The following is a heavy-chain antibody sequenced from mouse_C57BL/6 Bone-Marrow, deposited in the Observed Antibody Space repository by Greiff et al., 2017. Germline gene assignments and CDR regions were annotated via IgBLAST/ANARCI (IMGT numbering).Heavy chain of an antibody. J-gene: IGHJ3*01. CDR1: GYTFTSYG. CDR2: IYIGNGYT. CDR3: ARSRVYYDYDWFAY. V-gene: IGHV1-58*01. Sequence: EVKLQESGAELVRPGSSVKMSCKTSGYTFTSYGINWVKQRPGQGLEWIGYIYIGNGYTEYNEKFKGKATLTSDTSSSTAYMQLSSLTSEDSAIYFCARSRVYYDYDWFAYWGQGTLVTVSA. D-gene: IGHD2-4*01.